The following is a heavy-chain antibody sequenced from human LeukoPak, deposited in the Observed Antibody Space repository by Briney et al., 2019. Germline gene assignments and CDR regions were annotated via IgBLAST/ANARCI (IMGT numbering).Heavy chain of an antibody. CDR3: ARGSPEHSSILEN. CDR2: IYYSGYA. V-gene: IGHV4-59*01. Sequence: SETLSLTCTVSGGSISNYYWSWIRQPPGKGLEWIGYIYYSGYADHNPSLKSRVTISVDTSKNQFSLKVSSVTAADTAVYYCARGSPEHSSILENWGQGTLVTVSS. CDR1: GGSISNYY. J-gene: IGHJ4*02. D-gene: IGHD1-1*01.